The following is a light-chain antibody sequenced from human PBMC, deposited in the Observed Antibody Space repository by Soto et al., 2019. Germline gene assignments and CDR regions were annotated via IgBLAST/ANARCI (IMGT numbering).Light chain of an antibody. CDR3: QQRSNWPPIT. CDR2: DAS. V-gene: IGKV3-11*01. CDR1: XXVXXY. J-gene: IGKJ5*01. Sequence: EIVXTXSXXTXSLSXGXXSTXSCXAXXXVXXYXAWYQQKPGQAPRLLIYDASNRATGIPARFSGSGSGTDFTLTISSLEPEDFAVYYCQQRSNWPPITFGQGTRLEIK.